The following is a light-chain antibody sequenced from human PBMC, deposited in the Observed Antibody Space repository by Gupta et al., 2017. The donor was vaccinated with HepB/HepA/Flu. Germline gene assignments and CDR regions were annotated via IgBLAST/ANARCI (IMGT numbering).Light chain of an antibody. CDR1: IGDVGGDDY. V-gene: IGLV2-11*01. CDR3: CAYVGSNSVV. J-gene: IGLJ2*01. Sequence: HSALTQPRSVSGSPGPSVSISCTGTIGDVGGDDYVYWYHLHPGKAPQCMIYDVSNRTAGAPDRFSGSKAGNTASLTISGLQSEDEAHYYCCAYVGSNSVVFGGGTKVTVL. CDR2: DVS.